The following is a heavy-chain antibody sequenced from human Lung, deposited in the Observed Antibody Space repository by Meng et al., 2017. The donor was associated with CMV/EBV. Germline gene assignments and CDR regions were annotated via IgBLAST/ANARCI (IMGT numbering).Heavy chain of an antibody. CDR2: ISGDGSDL. J-gene: IGHJ4*02. D-gene: IGHD1-26*01. V-gene: IGHV3-11*04. CDR1: GFPFSNYY. CDR3: VRDILRVGITYYFDY. Sequence: SXAASGFPFSNYYMSWIRLAPGKGLEWISYISGDGSDLFYGDSVRGRFTISRDNAKNSLYLQINSLRVEDTAVYYCVRDILRVGITYYFDYWGQGXLVTVSS.